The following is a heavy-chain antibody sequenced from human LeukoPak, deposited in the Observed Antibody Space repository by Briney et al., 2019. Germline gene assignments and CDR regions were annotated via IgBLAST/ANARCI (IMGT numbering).Heavy chain of an antibody. D-gene: IGHD5-24*01. CDR3: ARGLLDGYTHPAAFDI. J-gene: IGHJ3*02. CDR1: GDSLSSYY. Sequence: SETLSLTCTVSGDSLSSYYWSWLRPPPGKGREWIGYIYYSGSTNYKPSLKSRVTISIDTSKNQFSLKLSSVTAADTAVNYCARGLLDGYTHPAAFDIWAIGTMVTVSS. CDR2: IYYSGST. V-gene: IGHV4-59*01.